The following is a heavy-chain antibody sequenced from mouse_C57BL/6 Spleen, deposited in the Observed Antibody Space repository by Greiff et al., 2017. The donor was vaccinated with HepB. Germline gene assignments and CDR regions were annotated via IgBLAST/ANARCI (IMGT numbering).Heavy chain of an antibody. V-gene: IGHV5-6*01. CDR1: GFTFSSYG. Sequence: EVKLVESGGDLVKPGGSLKLSCAASGFTFSSYGMSWVRQTPDKRLEWVATISSGGSYTYYPDSVKGRFTISRDNAKNTLYLQMSSLKSEDTAMYYCARQAYYYGSSSLWYFDVWGTGTPVTVSS. J-gene: IGHJ1*03. CDR2: ISSGGSYT. D-gene: IGHD1-1*01. CDR3: ARQAYYYGSSSLWYFDV.